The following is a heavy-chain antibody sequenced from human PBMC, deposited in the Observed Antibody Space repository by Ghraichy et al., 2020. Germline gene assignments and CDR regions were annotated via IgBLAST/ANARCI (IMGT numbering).Heavy chain of an antibody. D-gene: IGHD5-18*01. J-gene: IGHJ6*02. V-gene: IGHV4-59*01. CDR1: GGSISSYY. CDR2: IYYSGST. CDR3: ARGKDTAMVTAGWYYYYYGMDV. Sequence: ETLSLTCTVSGGSISSYYWSWIRQPPGKGLEWIGYIYYSGSTNYNPSLKSRVTISVDTSKNQFSLKLSSVTAADTAVYYCARGKDTAMVTAGWYYYYYGMDVWGQGTTVTVSS.